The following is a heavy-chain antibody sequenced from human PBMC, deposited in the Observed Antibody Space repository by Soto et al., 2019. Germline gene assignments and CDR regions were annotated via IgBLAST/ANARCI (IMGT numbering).Heavy chain of an antibody. CDR3: ARAGGTGLLSGY. J-gene: IGHJ4*02. Sequence: EVHLVESGGGLVRPGESLRLSCAASGFTVTNFRMSWLRQAPGQGLEWVANIKQDGSESRYVDSVKGRFTISRDNAKNWLFLQMNSRRAKDTGIFFGARAGGTGLLSGYWGQGTLVTVST. D-gene: IGHD3-10*01. CDR2: IKQDGSES. CDR1: GFTVTNFR. V-gene: IGHV3-7*01.